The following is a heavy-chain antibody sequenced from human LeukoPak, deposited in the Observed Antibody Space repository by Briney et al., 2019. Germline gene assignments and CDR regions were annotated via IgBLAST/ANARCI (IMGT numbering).Heavy chain of an antibody. J-gene: IGHJ4*02. CDR1: GFTLSSYW. V-gene: IGHV3-7*01. CDR2: MKPDGSEK. D-gene: IGHD3-16*02. CDR3: ARVGYVWGSYRYTGGYDY. Sequence: GGSLRLSCAGSGFTLSSYWMSWVRQAPGKGLEWVANMKPDGSEKYYVDSVKGRFTISRDSAKNSLYLQMNSLRAEDTAVYYCARVGYVWGSYRYTGGYDYWGQGTLVTVSS.